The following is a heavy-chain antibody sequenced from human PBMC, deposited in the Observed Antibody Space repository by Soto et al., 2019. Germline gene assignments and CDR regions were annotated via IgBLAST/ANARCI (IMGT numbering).Heavy chain of an antibody. CDR1: GFTFDKVW. Sequence: EVQLVESGGGLVKPGGSLRLSCAVSGFTFDKVWMNSVRQAPGTGLEWVGRIKSKTDGGTTDYAAPVKGRFTISRDDSKDVLYLPMNSLKTEDTGMYFCTTGRDDLLYWGQGTLVTVSS. V-gene: IGHV3-15*07. D-gene: IGHD1-26*01. CDR2: IKSKTDGGTT. J-gene: IGHJ4*02. CDR3: TTGRDDLLY.